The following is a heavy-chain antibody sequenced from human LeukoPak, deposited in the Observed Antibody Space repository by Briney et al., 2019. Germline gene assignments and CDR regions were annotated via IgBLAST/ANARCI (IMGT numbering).Heavy chain of an antibody. CDR2: IYYSGST. Sequence: SETLSLTCTVSGGSISSYYWSWIRQPPGKGLEWIGYIYYSGSTNYNPSLKSRVTISVDTSKNQFSLKLSSVTAADTAVYYCAREYRRSGSRHFDHWGQGTLVTVSS. D-gene: IGHD6-19*01. J-gene: IGHJ4*02. CDR1: GGSISSYY. V-gene: IGHV4-59*01. CDR3: AREYRRSGSRHFDH.